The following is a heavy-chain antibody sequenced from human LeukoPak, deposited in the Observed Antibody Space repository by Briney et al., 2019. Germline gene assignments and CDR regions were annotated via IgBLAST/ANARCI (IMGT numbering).Heavy chain of an antibody. CDR3: TKGGSYAPLDY. J-gene: IGHJ4*02. CDR2: ISGVGSST. V-gene: IGHV3-23*01. CDR1: GFTFSSYA. D-gene: IGHD1-26*01. Sequence: GGSLRLSCAASGFTFSSYAMTWVRQAPGKGLEWVSTISGVGSSTYYADSVKGRFTISRDNSKNTLYLQMNSLRAEDTAIYYCTKGGSYAPLDYWGQGTLVTVSS.